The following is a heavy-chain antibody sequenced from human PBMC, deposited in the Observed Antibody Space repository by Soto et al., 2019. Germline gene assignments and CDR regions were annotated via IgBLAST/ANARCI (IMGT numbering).Heavy chain of an antibody. CDR1: GYSFTSYW. V-gene: IGHV5-51*01. CDR3: ARQDIVVVPAAMGGGYYYYYGMDV. Sequence: GESLKISCKGSGYSFTSYWIGWVRQMPGKGLEWMGIIYPGDSGTRYSPSFQGQVTISADKSISTAYLQWSSLKASDTAMYYCARQDIVVVPAAMGGGYYYYYGMDVWGQGTTVTVSS. J-gene: IGHJ6*02. D-gene: IGHD2-2*01. CDR2: IYPGDSGT.